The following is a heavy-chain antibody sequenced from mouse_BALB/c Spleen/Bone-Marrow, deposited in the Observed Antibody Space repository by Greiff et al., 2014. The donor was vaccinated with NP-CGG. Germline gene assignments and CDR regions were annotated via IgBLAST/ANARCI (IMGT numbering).Heavy chain of an antibody. V-gene: IGHV1-7*01. CDR3: ARQITTVDYAMDY. J-gene: IGHJ4*01. D-gene: IGHD1-1*01. Sequence: QVQLKESGAELAKPGASGKMSCKASGYTFTSYWMHWVKQRPGRGLEWIGYINPSTGYTEYNQKFKDKATLTADKSSSTAYMQLSSLTSEDSAVYYCARQITTVDYAMDYWGQGTSVTVSS. CDR1: GYTFTSYW. CDR2: INPSTGYT.